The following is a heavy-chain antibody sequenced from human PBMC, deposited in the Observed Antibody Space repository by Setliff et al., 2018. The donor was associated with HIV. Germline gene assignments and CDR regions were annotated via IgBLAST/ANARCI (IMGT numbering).Heavy chain of an antibody. CDR3: ARDGETTVMGDAFDI. CDR1: GGSINSGNYY. J-gene: IGHJ3*02. Sequence: PSETLSLTCTVSGGSINSGNYYWSWIRQPAGKGLEWIGRIYTSGRTKYNPSLKSRVTISVDTSKNQFSLKLSSVTAADTAVYYCARDGETTVMGDAFDIWGQGTMVTVS. V-gene: IGHV4-61*02. CDR2: IYTSGRT. D-gene: IGHD4-4*01.